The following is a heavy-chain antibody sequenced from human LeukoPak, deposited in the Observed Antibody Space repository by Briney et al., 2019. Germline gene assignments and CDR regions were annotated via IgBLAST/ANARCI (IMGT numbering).Heavy chain of an antibody. CDR1: GLTLISDW. CDR3: ARDAGGPLDY. Sequence: GGSLRLSCAASGLTLISDWMSWVRQALGKGLEWVANLQQDGSEKYYVDSVKGRFTISRDNAKTSLYLQMNSLRAEDTAVSYRARDAGGPLDYWGQGTLVTVSS. V-gene: IGHV3-7*01. D-gene: IGHD6-13*01. CDR2: LQQDGSEK. J-gene: IGHJ4*02.